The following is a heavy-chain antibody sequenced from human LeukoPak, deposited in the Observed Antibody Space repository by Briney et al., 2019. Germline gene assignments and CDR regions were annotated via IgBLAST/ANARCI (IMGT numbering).Heavy chain of an antibody. J-gene: IGHJ4*02. Sequence: GRSLRLSCAASGFTFSSYAMHWVRQAPGKGLEWVAVISYDGSNKDYADSVKGRFTISRDNSKNTLYLQMNSLRAEDTAVYYCAKDHFEDDSILPPIDYWGQGTLVTVSS. CDR3: AKDHFEDDSILPPIDY. D-gene: IGHD3-22*01. V-gene: IGHV3-30*04. CDR2: ISYDGSNK. CDR1: GFTFSSYA.